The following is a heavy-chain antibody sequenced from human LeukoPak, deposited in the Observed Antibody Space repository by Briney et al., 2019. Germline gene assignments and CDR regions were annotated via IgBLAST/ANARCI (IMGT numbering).Heavy chain of an antibody. J-gene: IGHJ6*03. CDR2: IWYDGSNK. D-gene: IGHD3-3*01. V-gene: IGHV3-33*01. CDR3: AAPITGSGYFDRTPSYMDV. CDR1: GFTFSSYG. Sequence: GSLRLSCAASGFTFSSYGMHWVRQAPGKGLEWVAVIWYDGSNKYYADSVKGRFTISRNNSKNTLYLQMNSLRAEDTAVYYCAAPITGSGYFDRTPSYMDVWGKGTTVTVSS.